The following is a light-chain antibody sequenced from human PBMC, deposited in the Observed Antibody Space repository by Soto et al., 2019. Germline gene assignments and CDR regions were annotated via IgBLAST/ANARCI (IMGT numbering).Light chain of an antibody. CDR1: QSVSSSY. J-gene: IGKJ1*01. Sequence: EIVLTQSPGTLSLSPGERATLSCSASQSVSSSYLAWYQQKPGQAPRLLIYGASSRATGIPDRFSGSGSGRDFTFTISRLEHEDFAVYYCQQYGSSPRTLGQWTTVELK. CDR3: QQYGSSPRT. CDR2: GAS. V-gene: IGKV3-20*01.